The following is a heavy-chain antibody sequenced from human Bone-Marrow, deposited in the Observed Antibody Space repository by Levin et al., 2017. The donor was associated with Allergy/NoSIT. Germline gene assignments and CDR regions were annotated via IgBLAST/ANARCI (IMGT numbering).Heavy chain of an antibody. CDR1: GYSLTETS. J-gene: IGHJ6*02. CDR3: ARGIMIKIGGVIAAYGMDV. D-gene: IGHD3-16*02. Sequence: GESLKISCKVSGYSLTETSMQWVRQAPGKGLEWMGGFDPENGKTIYAQKFQGRVTMTEDTSTDTAYMELSSLRPEDTAVYHCARGIMIKIGGVIAAYGMDVWGQGTTVIVSS. V-gene: IGHV1-24*01. CDR2: FDPENGKT.